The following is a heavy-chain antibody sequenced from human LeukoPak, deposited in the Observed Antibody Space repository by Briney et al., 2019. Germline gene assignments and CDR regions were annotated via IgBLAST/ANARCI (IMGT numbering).Heavy chain of an antibody. CDR2: INWNGGST. J-gene: IGHJ4*02. D-gene: IGHD2-2*02. CDR1: GFTFDDYA. V-gene: IGHV3-20*04. Sequence: GRSLRLSXAASGFTFDDYAMHWVRQAPGKGLEWVSGINWNGGSTGYADSVKGRFTISRDNAKNSLYLQMNSLRAEDTALYYCARMDIVVVPAAIGDYFDYWGQGTLVTVSS. CDR3: ARMDIVVVPAAIGDYFDY.